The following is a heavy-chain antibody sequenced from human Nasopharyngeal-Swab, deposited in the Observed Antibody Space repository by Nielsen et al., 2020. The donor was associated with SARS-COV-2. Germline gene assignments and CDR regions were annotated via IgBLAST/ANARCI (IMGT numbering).Heavy chain of an antibody. Sequence: GESLKISCAASGFTFSSYSMNWVRQAPGKGLEWVSSISSTSNYIYYADSVKGRLTISRDNAKNSLYLQMNSLRAEDTAVYYCARDTHFWQQPVPADWGQGTLVTVSS. CDR1: GFTFSSYS. CDR2: ISSTSNYI. V-gene: IGHV3-21*01. J-gene: IGHJ4*02. D-gene: IGHD3-3*02. CDR3: ARDTHFWQQPVPAD.